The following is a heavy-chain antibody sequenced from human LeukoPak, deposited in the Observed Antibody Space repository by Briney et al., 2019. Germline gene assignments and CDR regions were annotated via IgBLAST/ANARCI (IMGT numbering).Heavy chain of an antibody. V-gene: IGHV4-4*07. Sequence: SETPSLTCTVSGDSISSNYWSWIRQPAGKGLEWIGRIYTSGYTNYNPSLKSRVAMSLDTSKNQSSLKLSSVTAADTAVYYCARGYYYGSGSPQFDYWGQGTLVTVSS. CDR3: ARGYYYGSGSPQFDY. D-gene: IGHD3-10*01. CDR1: GDSISSNY. CDR2: IYTSGYT. J-gene: IGHJ4*02.